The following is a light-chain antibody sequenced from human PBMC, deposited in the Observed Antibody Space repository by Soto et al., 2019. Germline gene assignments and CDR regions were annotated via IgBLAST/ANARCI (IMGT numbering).Light chain of an antibody. CDR2: EGS. CDR3: CSYAGKV. CDR1: SSDVGSYNL. Sequence: QSALTQPASVSGSPGQPITISCTGTSSDVGSYNLVSWYQQHPGKAPKLMIYEGSKRPSGVSNRFSGSKSGNTASLTISGLQAEDEADYYCCSYAGKVFGTGTKVTVL. V-gene: IGLV2-23*01. J-gene: IGLJ1*01.